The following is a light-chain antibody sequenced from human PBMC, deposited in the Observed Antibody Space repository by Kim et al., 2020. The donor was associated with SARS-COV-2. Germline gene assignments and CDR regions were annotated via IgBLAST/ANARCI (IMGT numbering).Light chain of an antibody. CDR1: QSINSN. J-gene: IGKJ4*01. Sequence: EIVMTQSPDTLSVSPGERATLSCRASQSINSNLAWYQQKPGQAPRLLIHGASTRATGIPARFSGSGSGTEFTLTISSLQSEDFAVYYCQHYQNWPLTFGGGTKVEI. V-gene: IGKV3-15*01. CDR2: GAS. CDR3: QHYQNWPLT.